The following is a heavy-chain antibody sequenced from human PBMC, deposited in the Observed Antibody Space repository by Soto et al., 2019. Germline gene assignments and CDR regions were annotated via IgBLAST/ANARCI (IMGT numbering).Heavy chain of an antibody. CDR2: IWYDGSNK. V-gene: IGHV3-33*01. Sequence: PGGSLRLSCAASGFTFSSYGMHWVRQAPGKGLEWVAVIWYDGSNKYYADSVKGRFTISRDNSKNTLYLQMNSLRAEDTAVYYCARVQGGGHSYGNEYYYYGMDVWGQGTTVTVSS. J-gene: IGHJ6*02. CDR1: GFTFSSYG. D-gene: IGHD5-18*01. CDR3: ARVQGGGHSYGNEYYYYGMDV.